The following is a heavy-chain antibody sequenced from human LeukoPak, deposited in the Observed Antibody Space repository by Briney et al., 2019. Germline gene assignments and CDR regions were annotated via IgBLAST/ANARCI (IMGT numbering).Heavy chain of an antibody. V-gene: IGHV3-74*01. Sequence: QPGGSLRLSCAASGFTFSSYAMSWVRQAPGKGLVWVSRINSDGSSTNYADSVKGRFTMYRDNAKNTLYLQMNSLRVEDTAVYYCARDLLANYDTIYWGHGTLVTVSS. CDR3: ARDLLANYDTIY. CDR1: GFTFSSYA. J-gene: IGHJ4*01. CDR2: INSDGSST. D-gene: IGHD3-22*01.